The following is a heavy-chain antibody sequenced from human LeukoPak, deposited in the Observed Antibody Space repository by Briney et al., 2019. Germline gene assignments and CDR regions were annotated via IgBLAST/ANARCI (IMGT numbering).Heavy chain of an antibody. J-gene: IGHJ6*03. CDR2: INPSGGTT. D-gene: IGHD3-9*01. Sequence: GASVKVSCKASGYTFTSYYIHWVRQAPGQGLEWMGIINPSGGTTNYAQKFQGRVTMTRDTSTSTVYMELSSLRSEDTAVYYCARGIRYFDRLLPYQYYYMDVWGKGTTVTVSS. CDR3: ARGIRYFDRLLPYQYYYMDV. V-gene: IGHV1-46*01. CDR1: GYTFTSYY.